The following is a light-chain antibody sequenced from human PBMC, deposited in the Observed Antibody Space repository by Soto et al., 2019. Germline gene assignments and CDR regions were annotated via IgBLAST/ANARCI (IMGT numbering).Light chain of an antibody. V-gene: IGLV2-14*01. CDR2: EVS. CDR3: SSYTSSSTLYV. CDR1: SSDVGGYNY. Sequence: QSALTQPASVSGSPGQSITISCTGTSSDVGGYNYVSWYQQHPGKAPKLMIYEVSNRPSGVSNRFSGSKSGNTASLTISGLQAEDEADDYCSSYTSSSTLYVFVTGTKLTVL. J-gene: IGLJ1*01.